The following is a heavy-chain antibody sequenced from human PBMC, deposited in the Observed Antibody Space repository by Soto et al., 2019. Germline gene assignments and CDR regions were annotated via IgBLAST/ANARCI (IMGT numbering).Heavy chain of an antibody. V-gene: IGHV3-15*07. D-gene: IGHD3-22*01. CDR3: TTGMGYYDSINRYYYYGMDV. CDR2: IKSKTDGGTT. CDR1: GFTFSNAW. J-gene: IGHJ6*02. Sequence: EVQLVESGGGLVKPGGSLRLSCAASGFTFSNAWMNWVRQAPGKGLEWVGRIKSKTDGGTTDYAATVKGRFTISRDDSKNTLYLQMNSLKTEDTAVYYCTTGMGYYDSINRYYYYGMDVWGQGTTVTVSS.